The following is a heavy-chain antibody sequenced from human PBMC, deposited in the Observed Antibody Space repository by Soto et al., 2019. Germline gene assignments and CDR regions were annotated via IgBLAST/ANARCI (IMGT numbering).Heavy chain of an antibody. CDR3: AREGDDSSGYYLNWFDP. CDR2: IKQDGSEK. V-gene: IGHV3-7*01. J-gene: IGHJ5*02. Sequence: GGSLRLSCAASGFTFSSYWMSWVRQAPGKGLEGVANIKQDGSEKYYVDSVKGRFTISRDNAKNSLYLQMNSLRAEDTAVYYCAREGDDSSGYYLNWFDPWGQGTLVTVSS. D-gene: IGHD3-22*01. CDR1: GFTFSSYW.